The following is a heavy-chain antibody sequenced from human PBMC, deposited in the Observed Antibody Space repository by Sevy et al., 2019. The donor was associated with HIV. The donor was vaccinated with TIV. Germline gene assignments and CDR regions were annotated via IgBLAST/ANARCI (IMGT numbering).Heavy chain of an antibody. D-gene: IGHD1-26*01. CDR3: ARGGSYYY. CDR1: GYTFTSYD. CDR2: MNPKSGNT. Sequence: ASVKVSCKASGYTFTSYDINWVRQATGQGLEWMGWMNPKSGNTGYAQKFQGRVTITRNTSKSTAYMELSSLRSEDTAEYHCARGGSYYYWGQGTLVTVSS. J-gene: IGHJ4*02. V-gene: IGHV1-8*01.